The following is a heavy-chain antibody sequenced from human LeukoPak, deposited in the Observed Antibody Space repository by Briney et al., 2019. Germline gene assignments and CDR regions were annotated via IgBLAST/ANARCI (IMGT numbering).Heavy chain of an antibody. D-gene: IGHD5-12*01. J-gene: IGHJ4*02. CDR1: GFTFSSYA. CDR3: ARDGYRYYFDY. V-gene: IGHV3-30*04. Sequence: GGSLRLSCAASGFTFSSYAMHWVRQAPGKGLEWVAVISYDGSNKYYADSVKGRFTISRDNSKNTLYLQMNSLGAEDTAVYYCARDGYRYYFDYWGQGTLVTVSS. CDR2: ISYDGSNK.